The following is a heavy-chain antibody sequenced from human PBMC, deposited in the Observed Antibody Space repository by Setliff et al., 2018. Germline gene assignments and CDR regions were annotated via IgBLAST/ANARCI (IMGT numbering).Heavy chain of an antibody. V-gene: IGHV4-34*12. CDR1: GGSFSGYY. Sequence: SETLSLTCAVYGGSFSGYYWSWIRQPPGKRLEWIGEIIHSGSTNYNPSLKSRVTISVDTSKNQFSLKINSVTAADTAVYYCARHSSTGAFDFWGQGTLVTVSS. CDR2: IIHSGST. J-gene: IGHJ4*02. CDR3: ARHSSTGAFDF. D-gene: IGHD2-21*01.